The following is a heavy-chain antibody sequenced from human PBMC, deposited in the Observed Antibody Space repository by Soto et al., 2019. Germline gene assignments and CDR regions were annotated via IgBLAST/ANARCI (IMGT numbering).Heavy chain of an antibody. CDR3: VCWASSRNF. CDR1: QFTFSSCW. J-gene: IGHJ4*02. CDR2: ISEDGSEK. Sequence: EVQLVESGGGLVQPGGSLRLSCAVSQFTFSSCWMSWVRQTPGRGLEWAAHISEDGSEKYYVDSVKGRFTISRDNAKDSLFLQMNSLRAEDTALYYCVCWASSRNFWGQGALVTVSS. V-gene: IGHV3-7*01. D-gene: IGHD6-13*01.